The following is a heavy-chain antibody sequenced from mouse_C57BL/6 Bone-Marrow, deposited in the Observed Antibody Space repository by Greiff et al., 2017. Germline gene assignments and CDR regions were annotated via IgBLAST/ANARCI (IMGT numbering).Heavy chain of an antibody. Sequence: EVQLQQSGPELVKPGASVKISCKASGYSFTGYYMNWVKQSPEKSLEWIGEINPSTGGTTYNQKFKAKATLTVDKSSSTAYMQLKSLTSEDSAVYYCARNRWLTFADWGQGTLVTVSA. D-gene: IGHD2-3*01. CDR3: ARNRWLTFAD. CDR2: INPSTGGT. J-gene: IGHJ3*01. V-gene: IGHV1-42*01. CDR1: GYSFTGYY.